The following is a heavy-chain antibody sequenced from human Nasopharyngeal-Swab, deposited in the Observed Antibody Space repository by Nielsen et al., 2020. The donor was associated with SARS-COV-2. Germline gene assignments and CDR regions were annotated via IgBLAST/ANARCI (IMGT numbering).Heavy chain of an antibody. CDR1: GFTFSSYA. J-gene: IGHJ4*02. CDR3: ARDPHGLCLAPDFDY. V-gene: IGHV3-30*04. D-gene: IGHD5/OR15-5a*01. Sequence: GGSLRLSCAASGFTFSSYAMHWVRQAPGKGLEWVAVISYDGSNKYYADSVKGRFTISRDNSKNTLYLQMNSLRAEDTAVYYCARDPHGLCLAPDFDYWGQGTLVTVSS. CDR2: ISYDGSNK.